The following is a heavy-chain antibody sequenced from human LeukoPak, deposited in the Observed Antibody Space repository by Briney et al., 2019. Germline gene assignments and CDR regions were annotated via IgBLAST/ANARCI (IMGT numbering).Heavy chain of an antibody. J-gene: IGHJ3*02. Sequence: GGSLRLSCAASGFTFSSYSMNWVRQAPGKGLEWVSIIYSDVITDYADSVKGRFTNSRDNSKNTVYLEMNSLRAEDTAVYYCASRIYGSGAFDIWGPGTMVTVSS. CDR1: GFTFSSYS. V-gene: IGHV3-66*01. CDR3: ASRIYGSGAFDI. CDR2: IYSDVIT. D-gene: IGHD3-10*01.